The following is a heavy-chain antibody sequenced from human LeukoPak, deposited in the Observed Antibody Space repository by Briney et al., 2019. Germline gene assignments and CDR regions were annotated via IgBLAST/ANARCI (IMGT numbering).Heavy chain of an antibody. CDR1: GGTFISYA. Sequence: ASVKVSCKASGGTFISYAISWGRQAPGQGLEWMGRIIPIFGTANYAQKFQGRVTITTDESTSTAYMELSSLRSEDTAVYYCARDSLQPTAMVTEADYWGQGTLVTVSS. J-gene: IGHJ4*02. V-gene: IGHV1-69*05. CDR3: ARDSLQPTAMVTEADY. D-gene: IGHD5-18*01. CDR2: IIPIFGTA.